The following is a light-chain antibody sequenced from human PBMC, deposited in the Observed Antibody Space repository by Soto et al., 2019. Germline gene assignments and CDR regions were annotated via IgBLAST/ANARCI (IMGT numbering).Light chain of an antibody. J-gene: IGKJ1*01. Sequence: DIQMTQSPSTLSASVGDTVTVTCRASQSISSYLNWYQQTKGKAPKILIYAASSLQSGVPSRFSGSGSGTDFTLTISSLQPEDFSTYYCQQYNSYSGTFGQGTKVDIK. V-gene: IGKV1-39*01. CDR3: QQYNSYSGT. CDR2: AAS. CDR1: QSISSY.